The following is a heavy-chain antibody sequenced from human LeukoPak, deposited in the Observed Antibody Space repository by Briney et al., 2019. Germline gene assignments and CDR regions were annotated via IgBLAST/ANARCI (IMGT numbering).Heavy chain of an antibody. CDR1: GFTFSSYS. Sequence: PGGSLRLSCAASGFTFSSYSMNWVRQAPGKGLEWVSSISSSSSYIYYADSVKGRFTISRDNAKNSLYLQMNSLRAEDTAVYYCARGGRGGYYRPDYWGQGTLDTVSS. CDR3: ARGGRGGYYRPDY. CDR2: ISSSSSYI. D-gene: IGHD3-22*01. V-gene: IGHV3-21*01. J-gene: IGHJ4*02.